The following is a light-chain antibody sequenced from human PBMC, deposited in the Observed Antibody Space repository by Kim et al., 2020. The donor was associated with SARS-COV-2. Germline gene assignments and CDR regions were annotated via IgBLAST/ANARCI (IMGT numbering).Light chain of an antibody. Sequence: ERVLKQSPATLSVSPEERVTLSCRASQYISSNLAWYQHKPGQAPRLLIHGASTRATGIPARFSGSGSGTDFTLTISSLQSEDFAVYYCQQYYNWPRTFGQGTKVDIK. CDR2: GAS. J-gene: IGKJ1*01. CDR3: QQYYNWPRT. V-gene: IGKV3D-15*01. CDR1: QYISSN.